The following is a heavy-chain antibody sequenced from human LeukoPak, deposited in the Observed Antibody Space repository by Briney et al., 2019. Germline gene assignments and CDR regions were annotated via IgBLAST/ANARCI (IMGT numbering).Heavy chain of an antibody. CDR3: ARVNYYGSGSYYKGWFDP. CDR2: IYYSGST. D-gene: IGHD3-10*01. Sequence: SETLSLTCTVSGGSISSYYWSWIRQPPGKGLEWIGYIYYSGSTNYNPSLKSRVTISVDTSKNQFSLKLNSVTAADTAVYYCARVNYYGSGSYYKGWFDPWGQGTLVTVSS. CDR1: GGSISSYY. J-gene: IGHJ5*02. V-gene: IGHV4-59*01.